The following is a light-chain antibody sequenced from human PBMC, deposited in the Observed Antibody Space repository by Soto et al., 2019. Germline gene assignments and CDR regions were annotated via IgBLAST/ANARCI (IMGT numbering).Light chain of an antibody. V-gene: IGLV2-14*01. CDR3: SSYRGTTTLVV. CDR2: QVS. Sequence: QSALTQPASVSGSPGQSIPISCPGTSSDVGGYNFVSWYQHHPGKAPKLIIYQVSNRPSGASNRFSGSKSGNTASLTISGLQAEDEADYYCSSYRGTTTLVVFGGGTKVTVL. J-gene: IGLJ3*02. CDR1: SSDVGGYNF.